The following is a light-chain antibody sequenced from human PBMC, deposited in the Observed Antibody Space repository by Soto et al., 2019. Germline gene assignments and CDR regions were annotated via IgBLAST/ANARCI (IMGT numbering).Light chain of an antibody. Sequence: QSVLTQPPSASGSPGQSVTISCTGTSSDVGGYNYVSWYQQHPGKVPKVLISEVNKRPSVVPDRFSGSKSGNTASLTVSGLQADDEADYYCSSFAGTFFVFGTGTKLTVL. CDR2: EVN. CDR3: SSFAGTFFV. V-gene: IGLV2-8*01. J-gene: IGLJ1*01. CDR1: SSDVGGYNY.